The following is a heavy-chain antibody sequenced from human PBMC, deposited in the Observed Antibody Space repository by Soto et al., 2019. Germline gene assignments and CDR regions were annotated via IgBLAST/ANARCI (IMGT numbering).Heavy chain of an antibody. CDR2: IYYTGST. V-gene: IGHV4-39*01. J-gene: IGHJ6*02. CDR1: GGSISSRSYY. CDR3: ARRSYDSWSGYYRGYYYGMDV. Sequence: SETLCLTCTVSGGSISSRSYYWGWIRQPPGKGLVWIGSIYYTGSTSYTPSLNSRVTISVDTSKNQFSLKLSSVTAADTAVYYCARRSYDSWSGYYRGYYYGMDVWGQGTTVTVSS. D-gene: IGHD3-3*01.